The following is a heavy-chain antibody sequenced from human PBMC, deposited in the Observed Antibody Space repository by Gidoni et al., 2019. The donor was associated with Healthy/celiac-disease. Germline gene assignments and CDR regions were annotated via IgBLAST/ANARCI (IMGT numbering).Heavy chain of an antibody. Sequence: EVQLVESGGGLVQPGGSLRLSCAASGFTFSSYSMNWVRQAPGKGLGWVSSISSSSSYIDYADSVKGRFTISRDNAKNALYLQMNSLRAEDTAVYYCARAYCRGGSCYPFDDWGQGTLVTVSS. V-gene: IGHV3-21*01. CDR1: GFTFSSYS. CDR2: ISSSSSYI. J-gene: IGHJ4*02. CDR3: ARAYCRGGSCYPFDD. D-gene: IGHD2-15*01.